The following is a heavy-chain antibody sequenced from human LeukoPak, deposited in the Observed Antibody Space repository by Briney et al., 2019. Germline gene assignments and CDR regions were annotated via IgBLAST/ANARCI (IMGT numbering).Heavy chain of an antibody. CDR1: GFTFSSYG. D-gene: IGHD3-10*01. V-gene: IGHV3-23*01. J-gene: IGHJ4*02. CDR2: ISGSGGST. Sequence: PGGSLRLSCAASGFTFSSYGMSWVRQAPGKGLEWVSAISGSGGSTYYAGSVKGRFTISRDNSKNTLYLQMNSLRAEDTAVYYCAKIRGITMVRGVIFDYWGQGTLVTVSS. CDR3: AKIRGITMVRGVIFDY.